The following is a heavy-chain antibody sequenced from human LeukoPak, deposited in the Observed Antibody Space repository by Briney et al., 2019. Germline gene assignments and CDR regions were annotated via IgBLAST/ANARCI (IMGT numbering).Heavy chain of an antibody. CDR1: GLTFSSYW. CDR2: IKQDGSEK. Sequence: GGSLRLSCAASGLTFSSYWMSWVRQAPGKGLEWVANIKQDGSEKHYVDSVTGRFTISRDNTKNSLYLQMNSLRADDTAVYYCARDLAGPPQEAFDIWGQGTMATVSS. J-gene: IGHJ3*02. CDR3: ARDLAGPPQEAFDI. V-gene: IGHV3-7*01.